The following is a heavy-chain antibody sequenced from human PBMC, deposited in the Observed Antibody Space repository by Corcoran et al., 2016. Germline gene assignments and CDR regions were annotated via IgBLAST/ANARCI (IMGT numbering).Heavy chain of an antibody. J-gene: IGHJ4*02. Sequence: QVQLQQWGAGLLKPSETLSLTCAVYGGSFSGYYWSWIRQPPGKGLEWIGEINHSGSTNYNPSLKSRVTISVDTYKNQFSLELSSVNAADTAVYYWARSRRGGYNWGHHFRYFDYWGQGTLVTVSS. D-gene: IGHD5-12*01. V-gene: IGHV4-34*01. CDR1: GGSFSGYY. CDR2: INHSGST. CDR3: ARSRRGGYNWGHHFRYFDY.